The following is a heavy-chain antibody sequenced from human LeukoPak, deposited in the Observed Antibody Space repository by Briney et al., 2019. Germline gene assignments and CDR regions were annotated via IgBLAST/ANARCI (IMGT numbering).Heavy chain of an antibody. CDR3: AREGRYGHSYYYGMDV. J-gene: IGHJ6*02. CDR1: GYTFTSYD. D-gene: IGHD4-17*01. CDR2: MNPNSGNT. V-gene: IGHV1-8*01. Sequence: ASVKVSCKASGYTFTSYDINWVRQATGQGLEWMGWMNPNSGNTGYAQKLQGRVTMTRNTSISTAYMELSSLRSEDTAVYYCAREGRYGHSYYYGMDVWGQGTTVTVSS.